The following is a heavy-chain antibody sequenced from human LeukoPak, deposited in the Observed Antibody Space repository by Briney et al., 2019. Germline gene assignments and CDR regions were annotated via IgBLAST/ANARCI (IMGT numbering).Heavy chain of an antibody. Sequence: GGSLRLSCAASGFTFSDYYMSWIRQAPGKGLEWVSYISSSGSTIYYADSVKGRFTISRDNSKNMLYLQMNSLRAEDTAVYYCAKTDQSSMYWYFDVWGRGTLITVSS. D-gene: IGHD2/OR15-2a*01. CDR1: GFTFSDYY. CDR2: ISSSGSTI. J-gene: IGHJ2*01. CDR3: AKTDQSSMYWYFDV. V-gene: IGHV3-11*01.